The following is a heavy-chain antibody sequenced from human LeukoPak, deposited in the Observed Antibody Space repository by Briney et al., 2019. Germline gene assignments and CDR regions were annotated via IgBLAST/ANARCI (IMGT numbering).Heavy chain of an antibody. Sequence: ASVKVSCKASGYTFTSYYMHWVRQAPGQGLEWMGIINPSGGSTSYAQKFLGRVTMTRDTSTSTVYMELSSLRSEDTAVYYCARRLPLLWFGELYWFDPWGQGTLVTVSS. J-gene: IGHJ5*02. V-gene: IGHV1-46*01. CDR3: ARRLPLLWFGELYWFDP. D-gene: IGHD3-10*01. CDR1: GYTFTSYY. CDR2: INPSGGST.